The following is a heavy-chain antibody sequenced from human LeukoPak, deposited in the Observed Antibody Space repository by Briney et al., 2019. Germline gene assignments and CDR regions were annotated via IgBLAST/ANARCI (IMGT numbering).Heavy chain of an antibody. J-gene: IGHJ4*02. CDR1: GYTFTSYY. V-gene: IGHV1-46*01. CDR3: ARLILVGATTDY. CDR2: INPSGGST. Sequence: GASVKVSCKASGYTFTSYYMHWVRQAPGQGLEWTGIINPSGGSTSYAQKFQGRVTMTRDKSTSTAYMELSSLRSEDTAVYYCARLILVGATTDYWGQGTLVTVSS. D-gene: IGHD1-26*01.